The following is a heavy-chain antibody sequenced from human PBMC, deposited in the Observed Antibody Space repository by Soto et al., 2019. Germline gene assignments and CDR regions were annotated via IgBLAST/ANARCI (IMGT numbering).Heavy chain of an antibody. CDR3: ARGGGRGEGESIAVAGTDIYYYGMDV. CDR2: IIPIFGTA. Sequence: QVQLVQSGAEVKKPGSSMKVSCKASGGTFNSYAINWVRQAPGQGLEWMGGIIPIFGTANYAQKFQGRVTSTADESTSTAYMELSSLRSEDTAVYYGARGGGRGEGESIAVAGTDIYYYGMDVWGQGPTVTVSS. D-gene: IGHD6-19*01. V-gene: IGHV1-69*01. CDR1: GGTFNSYA. J-gene: IGHJ6*02.